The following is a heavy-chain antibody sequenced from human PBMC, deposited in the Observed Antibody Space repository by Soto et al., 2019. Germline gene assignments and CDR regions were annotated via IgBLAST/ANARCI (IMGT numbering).Heavy chain of an antibody. CDR2: IYYSGST. Sequence: SETLSLTCTVSGGSISSYYWSWIRQPPGKGLEWIGYIYYSGSTNYNPSLKSRVTISVDTSKNQFSLKLSSVTAADTAVYYCARDMVRGPPDYWGQGTLVTVSS. J-gene: IGHJ4*02. D-gene: IGHD3-10*01. V-gene: IGHV4-59*01. CDR3: ARDMVRGPPDY. CDR1: GGSISSYY.